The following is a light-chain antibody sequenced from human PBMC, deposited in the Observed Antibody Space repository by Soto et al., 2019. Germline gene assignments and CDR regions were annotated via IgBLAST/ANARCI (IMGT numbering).Light chain of an antibody. CDR2: ANT. Sequence: QPVLTQPPSVSGAPGQRVTISCTGSSSNIGAGYDVHWYQQLPGTAPKLLIYANTNRPSGVPDRFSGSKSGTSASLGITGLRAEDEADYYCQSYDSSLSGYVFGTGTKLTVL. V-gene: IGLV1-40*01. J-gene: IGLJ1*01. CDR1: SSNIGAGYD. CDR3: QSYDSSLSGYV.